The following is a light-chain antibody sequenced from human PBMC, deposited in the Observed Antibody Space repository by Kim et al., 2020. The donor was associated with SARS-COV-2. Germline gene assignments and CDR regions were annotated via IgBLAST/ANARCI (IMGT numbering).Light chain of an antibody. CDR3: CSYAGSSTFSSYV. CDR2: EGS. Sequence: ITISCTGTSSDVGSYNLVSWYQQHPGKAPKLMIYEGSKRPSGVSNRFSGSKSGNTASLTISGLQAEDEADYYCCSYAGSSTFSSYVFGTGTKVTVL. J-gene: IGLJ1*01. CDR1: SSDVGSYNL. V-gene: IGLV2-23*03.